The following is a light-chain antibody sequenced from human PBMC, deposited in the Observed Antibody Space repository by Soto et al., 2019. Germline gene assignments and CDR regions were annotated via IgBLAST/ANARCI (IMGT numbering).Light chain of an antibody. CDR1: QSVLYSSNNKNY. V-gene: IGKV4-1*01. Sequence: DIVMTQSPDSLAVSLGERATINCKSSQSVLYSSNNKNYLAWYQQKPGQPPKLLIYWASTRESGFPDLFSGSGSGTDFTLTISSLQAEDVAVYYCQQSYSTPRTFGQGTKVEIK. CDR2: WAS. CDR3: QQSYSTPRT. J-gene: IGKJ1*01.